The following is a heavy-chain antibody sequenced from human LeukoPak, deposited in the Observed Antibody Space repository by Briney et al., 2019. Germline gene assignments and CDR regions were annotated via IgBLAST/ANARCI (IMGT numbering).Heavy chain of an antibody. D-gene: IGHD3-9*01. V-gene: IGHV3-23*01. CDR3: AKEGGAGYGYGMDV. Sequence: GGPLTLSCAASGFTFSSYAMSWVRQAPGKGLEWVSAISGSGANTFYTDSVKGRFTISRDNSKNTLYLQMDSLRAGDTALYYCAKEGGAGYGYGMDVWGQGTTVTVSS. CDR2: ISGSGANT. J-gene: IGHJ6*02. CDR1: GFTFSSYA.